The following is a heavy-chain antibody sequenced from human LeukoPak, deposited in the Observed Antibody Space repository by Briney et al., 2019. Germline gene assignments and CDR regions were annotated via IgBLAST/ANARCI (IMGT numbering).Heavy chain of an antibody. CDR1: GGSISSSSYY. V-gene: IGHV4-39*01. CDR2: IYYSGST. D-gene: IGHD3-22*01. J-gene: IGHJ4*02. CDR3: ARRGYYYNSSGQNNN. Sequence: NPSETLSLTCTVSGGSISSSSYYWGWIRQPPGKGLEWIGSIYYSGSTYYNPSLKSRVTISVDTSKNQFSLKLSSVTAADTAVYYCARRGYYYNSSGQNNNWGQGTLATVSS.